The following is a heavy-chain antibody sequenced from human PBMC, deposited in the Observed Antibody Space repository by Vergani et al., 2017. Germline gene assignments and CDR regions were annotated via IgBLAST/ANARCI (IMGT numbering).Heavy chain of an antibody. D-gene: IGHD1-7*01. CDR2: IDHTGRP. V-gene: IGHV4-34*01. Sequence: QVQLQQWGGGLLKPSETLSLTCVVNGGSFTSYHWTWIRQSPGGGLEWVGDIDHTGRPDYNPSLKSRVTMSVDKSRNQFSLTLNSVTATDTAIYFCARVNTETNSHLYYYYYMDVWVQGTAVTVS. CDR3: ARVNTETNSHLYYYYYMDV. J-gene: IGHJ6*03. CDR1: GGSFTSYH.